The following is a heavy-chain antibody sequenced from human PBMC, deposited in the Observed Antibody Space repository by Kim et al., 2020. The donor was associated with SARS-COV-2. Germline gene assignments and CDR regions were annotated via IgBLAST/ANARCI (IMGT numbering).Heavy chain of an antibody. D-gene: IGHD3-22*01. CDR3: ARGPRYYYDSSGYHY. J-gene: IGHJ4*02. V-gene: IGHV4-34*01. Sequence: PSLKSRVTISVATSKNQFSLKLSSVTAADTAVSYCARGPRYYYDSSGYHYWGQGTLVTVSS.